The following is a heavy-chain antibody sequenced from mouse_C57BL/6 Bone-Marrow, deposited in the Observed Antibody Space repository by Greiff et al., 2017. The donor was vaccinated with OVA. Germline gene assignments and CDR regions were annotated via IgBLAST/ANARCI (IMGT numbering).Heavy chain of an antibody. CDR3: ARRGTVVAHWYFDV. Sequence: VQLQQSGAELARPGASVKMSCKASGYTFTSYTMHWVKQRPGQGLEWIGYINPSRGYTKYNQKFKDKATLTADKSSSTAYMQLSSLTSEDSAVYYCARRGTVVAHWYFDVWGTGTTVTVSS. CDR1: GYTFTSYT. J-gene: IGHJ1*03. V-gene: IGHV1-4*01. CDR2: INPSRGYT. D-gene: IGHD1-1*01.